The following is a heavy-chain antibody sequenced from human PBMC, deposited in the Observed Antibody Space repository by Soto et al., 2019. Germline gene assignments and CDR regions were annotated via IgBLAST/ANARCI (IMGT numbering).Heavy chain of an antibody. Sequence: QVQLVESGGGVVQPGRSLRLSCAASGFTFSSYAMHWVRQAPGKGLEWVAVISYDGSNKYYADSVKGRFTISRDNSKNTLYLQRNSLRAEDTAVYYCARDLTMIVVVITGVFDYWGQGTLVTVSS. CDR2: ISYDGSNK. J-gene: IGHJ4*02. CDR1: GFTFSSYA. V-gene: IGHV3-30-3*01. CDR3: ARDLTMIVVVITGVFDY. D-gene: IGHD3-22*01.